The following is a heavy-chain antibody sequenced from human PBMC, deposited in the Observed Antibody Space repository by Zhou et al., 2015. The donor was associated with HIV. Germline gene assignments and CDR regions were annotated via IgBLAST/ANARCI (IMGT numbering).Heavy chain of an antibody. D-gene: IGHD2-21*02. J-gene: IGHJ4*02. V-gene: IGHV1-69*13. Sequence: QVQLVQSGAEVKKPGASVKVSCKASGYTFTSYGISWVRQAPGQGLEWMGGIIPIFGSANYAQRFQGRVTITADESTSTAYMELSSLRSEDTAVYYCARCGGDRGDVCACFDYWAREPWSPSPQ. CDR1: GYTFTSYG. CDR3: ARCGGDRGDVCACFDY. CDR2: IIPIFGSA.